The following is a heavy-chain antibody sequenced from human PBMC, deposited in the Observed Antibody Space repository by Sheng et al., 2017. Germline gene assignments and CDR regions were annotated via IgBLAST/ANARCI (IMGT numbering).Heavy chain of an antibody. Sequence: EVQLVESGGGLVQPGGSLRLSCAASGFTFSSYWTHWVRQAPGKGLVWVSRINSDGGSTNYADFVEGRFTISRDNAKNTLYLQMNSLRAEDTAVYYCARGGCSSTSCLDYWGQGTLITVSS. D-gene: IGHD2-2*01. CDR1: GFTFSSYW. J-gene: IGHJ4*02. V-gene: IGHV3-74*01. CDR3: ARGGCSSTSCLDY. CDR2: INSDGGST.